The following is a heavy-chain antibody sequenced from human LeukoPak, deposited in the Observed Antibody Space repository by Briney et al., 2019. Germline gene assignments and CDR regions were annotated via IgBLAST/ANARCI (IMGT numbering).Heavy chain of an antibody. CDR2: ISAYNGNT. V-gene: IGHV1-18*01. J-gene: IGHJ4*02. D-gene: IGHD2-2*01. CDR1: GYTFTSYG. Sequence: ASVKVSCKASGYTFTSYGISWVRQAPGQGLEWMGWISAYNGNTNYAQKLQGRVTMPTDTSTSTAYMELRSLRSDDTAVYYCARDTPIVVVPRELDYWGQGTLVTVSS. CDR3: ARDTPIVVVPRELDY.